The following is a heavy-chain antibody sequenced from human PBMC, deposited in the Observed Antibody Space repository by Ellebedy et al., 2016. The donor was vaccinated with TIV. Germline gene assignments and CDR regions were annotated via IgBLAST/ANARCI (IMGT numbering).Heavy chain of an antibody. J-gene: IGHJ6*02. V-gene: IGHV3-73*01. CDR1: GFTFSNVW. D-gene: IGHD7-27*01. Sequence: GESLKISCAASGFTFSNVWMNWVRRAPGKRREWVGRIRSKANSYATAYAASVKGRFTISRDDSKNTAYLQMNSLKTEDTAVYYCTSGDGVDVWGQGTTVTVSS. CDR2: IRSKANSYAT. CDR3: TSGDGVDV.